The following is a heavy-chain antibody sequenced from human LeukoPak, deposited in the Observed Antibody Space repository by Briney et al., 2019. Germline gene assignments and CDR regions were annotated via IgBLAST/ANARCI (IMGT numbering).Heavy chain of an antibody. Sequence: SETLSLTCAVYGGSFSGYYWSWIRQPPGKGLEWIGEINHSGSTNYNPSLKSRVTISVDTSKNQFSLKLSSVTAADTAVYYCARHSRAPDMGAFDYWGQGTLVTVSS. CDR1: GGSFSGYY. D-gene: IGHD3-22*01. CDR3: ARHSRAPDMGAFDY. J-gene: IGHJ4*02. V-gene: IGHV4-34*01. CDR2: INHSGST.